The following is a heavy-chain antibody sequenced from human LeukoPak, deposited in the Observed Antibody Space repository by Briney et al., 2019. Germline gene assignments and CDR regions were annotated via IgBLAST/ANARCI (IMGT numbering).Heavy chain of an antibody. CDR3: AKDPREYCSSTSCPNWFDP. CDR1: GFTFSSYA. V-gene: IGHV3-23*01. CDR2: ISASGGTT. J-gene: IGHJ5*02. Sequence: PGGSLRLSCAASGFTFSSYAMSWVRQAPGKELEWVSSISASGGTTYYADSVKGRFTISRDNSKNTLYLQMLSLRAEDSAIYYCAKDPREYCSSTSCPNWFDPWGQGTLVTVSS. D-gene: IGHD2-2*01.